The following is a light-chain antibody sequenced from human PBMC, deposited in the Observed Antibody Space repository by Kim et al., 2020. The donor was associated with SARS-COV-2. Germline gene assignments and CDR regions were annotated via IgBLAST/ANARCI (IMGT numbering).Light chain of an antibody. CDR1: QSVSDN. Sequence: SLGERATLSCRASQSVSDNLAWYQQKPGQAPRLPIYGASTRATGIPARFSGSGSGTEFTLTISSLQSEDSAVYYCQQYDDWPPWTFGQVTKVDIK. CDR3: QQYDDWPPWT. V-gene: IGKV3-15*01. CDR2: GAS. J-gene: IGKJ1*01.